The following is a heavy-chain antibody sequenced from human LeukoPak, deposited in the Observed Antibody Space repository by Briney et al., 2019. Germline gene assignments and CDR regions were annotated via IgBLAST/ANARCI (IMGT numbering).Heavy chain of an antibody. CDR2: FSDSGDVT. J-gene: IGHJ3*01. D-gene: IGHD2-15*01. V-gene: IGHV3-23*01. CDR1: GVAFSTYA. CDR3: ATRAACSGPTCYGLSF. Sequence: GGSLRLSCAASGVAFSTYAIHWVRQAPGKGLEWVSLFSDSGDVTYYVDSVKGRFAVSRDISKNTVNLQMNSLRAEDTAVYFCATRAACSGPTCYGLSFWGQGTMVTVSS.